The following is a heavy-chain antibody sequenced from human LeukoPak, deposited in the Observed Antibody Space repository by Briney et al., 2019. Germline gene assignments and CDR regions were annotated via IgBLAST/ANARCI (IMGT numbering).Heavy chain of an antibody. J-gene: IGHJ4*02. D-gene: IGHD4-17*01. CDR2: IYYSGST. Sequence: SETLSLTCTVSGGSISSYYWSWIRQPPGKGLEWIGYIYYSGSTNYNPSLNSRVTISVNTSKNQFSLKLTSVTAADTAVYYCASGFREYGDYLFWGQGTLVTVSS. CDR3: ASGFREYGDYLF. CDR1: GGSISSYY. V-gene: IGHV4-59*08.